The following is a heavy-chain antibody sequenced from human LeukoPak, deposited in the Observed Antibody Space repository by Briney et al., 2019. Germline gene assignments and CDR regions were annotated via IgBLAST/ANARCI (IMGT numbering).Heavy chain of an antibody. D-gene: IGHD6-19*01. V-gene: IGHV4-4*07. CDR2: IYTSGST. CDR3: ARFLVAGGYYYYGMDV. Sequence: PSETLSLTCTVSGGSISSYYWSWIRQPAGKGLEWIGRIYTSGSTNYNPSLKSRVTMSVDTSKSQLSLKLSSVTAADTAVYYCARFLVAGGYYYYGMDVWGQGTTVTVSS. CDR1: GGSISSYY. J-gene: IGHJ6*02.